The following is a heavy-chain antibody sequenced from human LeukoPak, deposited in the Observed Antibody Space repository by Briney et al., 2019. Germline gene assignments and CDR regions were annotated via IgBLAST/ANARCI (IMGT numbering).Heavy chain of an antibody. V-gene: IGHV1-46*01. CDR1: GYTFTIYY. CDR2: INPSGGST. D-gene: IGHD3-9*01. J-gene: IGHJ4*02. Sequence: ASVKVSCKASGYTFTIYYMHWVRQAPGQGLEWMGIINPSGGSTSYAQKFQGRVTMTRDMSTSTAYMELSRLRSDDTAVYHWARGFDWLEYYFDYWGQGTLVTVSS. CDR3: ARGFDWLEYYFDY.